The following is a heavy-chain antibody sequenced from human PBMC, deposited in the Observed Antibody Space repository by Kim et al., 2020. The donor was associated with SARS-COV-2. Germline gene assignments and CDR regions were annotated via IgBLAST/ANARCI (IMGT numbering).Heavy chain of an antibody. CDR3: ARDSYYDILTGYPSDAFDI. CDR2: INPSGGST. Sequence: ASVKVSCKASGYTFTSYYMHWVRQAPGQGLEWMGIINPSGGSTSYAQKFQGRVTMTRDTSTSTVYMELSSLRSEDTAVYYCARDSYYDILTGYPSDAFDIWGQGTMVTVSS. D-gene: IGHD3-9*01. J-gene: IGHJ3*02. V-gene: IGHV1-46*01. CDR1: GYTFTSYY.